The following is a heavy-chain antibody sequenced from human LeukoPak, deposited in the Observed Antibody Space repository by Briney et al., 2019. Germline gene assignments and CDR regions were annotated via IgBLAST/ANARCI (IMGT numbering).Heavy chain of an antibody. CDR1: GFTFQDYY. D-gene: IGHD3-22*01. CDR2: ISSNGATK. V-gene: IGHV3-11*04. CDR3: AIQMTMIVVVPYFDY. Sequence: PGGSLRLSREASGFTFQDYYMSWIRQAPGKGLEWVSFISSNGATKYYADSVRGRFTISRDNAKNSVYLYMNSLREDDTAVYYCAIQMTMIVVVPYFDYWGQGIPVTVSP. J-gene: IGHJ4*02.